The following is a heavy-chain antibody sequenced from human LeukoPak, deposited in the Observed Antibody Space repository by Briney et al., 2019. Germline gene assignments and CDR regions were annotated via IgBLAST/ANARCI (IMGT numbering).Heavy chain of an antibody. CDR2: ISFDGRHI. J-gene: IGHJ6*02. Sequence: GGSLRLSCAASGFIFSSYAVHCVRQAPGNGLEWVAVISFDGRHIFYADSVKGRSTISRDNFKNTLYLQMNSLRAEDTALYLCARCGGTCSLPSTSAMDVWGQGTTVTVS. CDR3: ARCGGTCSLPSTSAMDV. CDR1: GFIFSSYA. V-gene: IGHV3-30*04. D-gene: IGHD2-21*01.